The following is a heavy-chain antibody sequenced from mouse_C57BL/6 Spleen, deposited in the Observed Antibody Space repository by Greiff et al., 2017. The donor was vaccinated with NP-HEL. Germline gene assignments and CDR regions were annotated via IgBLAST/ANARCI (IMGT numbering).Heavy chain of an antibody. CDR2: IYPGSGST. J-gene: IGHJ4*01. CDR3: ARSCYGYAGAMDY. V-gene: IGHV1-55*01. CDR1: GYTFTSYW. D-gene: IGHD2-2*01. Sequence: QVQLQQPGAELVKPGASVKMSCKASGYTFTSYWITWVKQRPGQGLEWIGDIYPGSGSTNYNEKFKSKATLTVDTSSSTAYMQLSSLTSEDSAVYYCARSCYGYAGAMDYWGQGTSVTVSS.